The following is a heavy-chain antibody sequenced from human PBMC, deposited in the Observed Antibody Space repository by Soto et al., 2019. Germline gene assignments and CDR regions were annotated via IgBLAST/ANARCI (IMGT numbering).Heavy chain of an antibody. CDR1: GYTFTSYA. D-gene: IGHD2-15*01. CDR3: ARDNRWRGYCSGGSCYIAFDI. V-gene: IGHV1-3*01. CDR2: INAGNGNT. J-gene: IGHJ3*02. Sequence: ASVKVSCKASGYTFTSYAMHWVRQAPGQRLEWMGWINAGNGNTKYSQKFQGRVTITRDTSASTAYMELSSLRSEDTAVYYCARDNRWRGYCSGGSCYIAFDIWGQGTMVTVSS.